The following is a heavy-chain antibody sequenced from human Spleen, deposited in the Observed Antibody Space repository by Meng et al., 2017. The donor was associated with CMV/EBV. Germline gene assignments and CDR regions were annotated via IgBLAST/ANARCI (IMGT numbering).Heavy chain of an antibody. D-gene: IGHD6-13*01. Sequence: SGFAFSTYSLVWVRQAPGQGLEWVSYLSSSGNYIHYGDSVKGRFIISRDNTKNSLYLQMDSLRADDTAVYYCARVAATGGRVRDYFDYWGQGTLVTVSS. CDR2: LSSSGNYI. J-gene: IGHJ4*02. V-gene: IGHV3-21*01. CDR1: GFAFSTYS. CDR3: ARVAATGGRVRDYFDY.